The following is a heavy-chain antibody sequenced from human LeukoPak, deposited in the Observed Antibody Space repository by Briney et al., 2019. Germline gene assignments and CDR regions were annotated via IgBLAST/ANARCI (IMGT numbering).Heavy chain of an antibody. V-gene: IGHV3-48*03. D-gene: IGHD4-17*01. J-gene: IGHJ3*02. CDR3: ARVGYDYGDYLTSNAFDI. CDR1: GFTFSSYE. Sequence: GGSLRLSCAASGFTFSSYEMNWVRQAPGKGXXXXXXXXXSGSTIYYADSGKGRFTISRDNAKNSLYLQMNSLRAEDTAVYYCARVGYDYGDYLTSNAFDIWGQGTMVTVSS. CDR2: XXXSGSTI.